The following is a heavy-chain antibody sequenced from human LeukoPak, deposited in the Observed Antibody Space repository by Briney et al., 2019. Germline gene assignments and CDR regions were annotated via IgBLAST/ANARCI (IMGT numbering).Heavy chain of an antibody. V-gene: IGHV4-39*01. CDR3: ARLRVYSNYVFDY. J-gene: IGHJ4*02. CDR2: IYYSGST. D-gene: IGHD4-11*01. CDR1: GGSISSSSYY. Sequence: SETLSLTCTVSGGSISSSSYYWGWIRQPPGKGLEWIGNIYYSGSTYYNPSLKSRVTISVDTSKNQFSLKLSSVTAADTAVYYCARLRVYSNYVFDYWGQGTLVTVSS.